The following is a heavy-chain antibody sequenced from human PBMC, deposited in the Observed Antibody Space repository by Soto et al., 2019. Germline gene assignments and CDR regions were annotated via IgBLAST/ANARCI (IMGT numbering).Heavy chain of an antibody. Sequence: SETLSLTCAVYGGSFSGYYWSWIRQPPGKGLEWIGEINHSGSTNYNPSLKSRVTISVDTSKNQFSLKLSSVTAADTAVYYCARGRSRYPFDYWGQGTRVTVSS. J-gene: IGHJ4*02. CDR1: GGSFSGYY. CDR3: ARGRSRYPFDY. CDR2: INHSGST. V-gene: IGHV4-34*01. D-gene: IGHD1-1*01.